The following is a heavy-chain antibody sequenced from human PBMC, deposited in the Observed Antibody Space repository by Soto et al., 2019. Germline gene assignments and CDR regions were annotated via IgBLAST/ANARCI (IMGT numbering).Heavy chain of an antibody. V-gene: IGHV3-48*01. D-gene: IGHD1-26*01. Sequence: EVQLVESGGGLEQPGGSLRLTCAASGFTFSVYSMNWVRQAPGKGLEWVSYISSVSTTIYYADSVQGRFTISRDNAKNSLYLQMNSLTAEDTAVYYCVRDRVGALRQDCWGQGTLVTVSS. CDR1: GFTFSVYS. CDR2: ISSVSTTI. J-gene: IGHJ4*02. CDR3: VRDRVGALRQDC.